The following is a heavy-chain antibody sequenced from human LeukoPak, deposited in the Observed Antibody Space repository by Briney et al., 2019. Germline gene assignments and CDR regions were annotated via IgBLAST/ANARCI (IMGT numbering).Heavy chain of an antibody. V-gene: IGHV4-4*07. CDR2: MHGSGST. D-gene: IGHD3-10*01. Sequence: KPSGTLSLTCTVSGGSISSYYWSWIRQPAGKGLEWIWRMHGSGSTNYNPSIKSRATMSPNATKNQFPLKVKSITAADTTTYYYSRVGVHYGSGSHDYWGQGPRVGVSS. CDR1: GGSISSYY. J-gene: IGHJ4*02. CDR3: SRVGVHYGSGSHDY.